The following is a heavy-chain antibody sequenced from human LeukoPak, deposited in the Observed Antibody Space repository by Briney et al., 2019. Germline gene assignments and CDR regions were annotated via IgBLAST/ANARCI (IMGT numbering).Heavy chain of an antibody. CDR2: IRSKANSYAT. CDR1: GFTFSGSA. CDR3: TRPSGDGSGPPFDY. J-gene: IGHJ4*02. D-gene: IGHD3-10*01. V-gene: IGHV3-73*01. Sequence: GGSLKLSCAASGFTFSGSAMHWVRQASGKGLEWVGRIRSKANSYATTYAASVKGRFTISRDDSKKTAYLQMNSLSTEDTAVYYCTRPSGDGSGPPFDYWGQGTLVTVSS.